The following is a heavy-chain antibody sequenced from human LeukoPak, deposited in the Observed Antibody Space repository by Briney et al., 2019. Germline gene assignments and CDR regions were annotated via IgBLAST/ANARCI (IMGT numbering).Heavy chain of an antibody. Sequence: ASVKVSCKASGYTFTSYGISWVRQAPGQGLEGMGWISAYNGNTNYAQKRQGRVTMTTDTSASTAYMELRSLRSDDTAVYYCARDWGTGGTYYDYVGGSYRYYFDYWGQGTLVTVSS. CDR3: ARDWGTGGTYYDYVGGSYRYYFDY. J-gene: IGHJ4*02. V-gene: IGHV1-18*01. D-gene: IGHD3-16*02. CDR2: ISAYNGNT. CDR1: GYTFTSYG.